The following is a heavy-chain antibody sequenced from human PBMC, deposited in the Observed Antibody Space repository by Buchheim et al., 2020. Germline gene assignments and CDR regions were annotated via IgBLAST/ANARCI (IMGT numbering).Heavy chain of an antibody. Sequence: QVQLQESGPGLVKPSETLSLTCTVSGGSVSSGSYYWSWIRQPPGKGLEWIGYIYYSGSTNYNPSLKSRVTISVDTSKNQFSLKLSSVTAADTAVYYCARYTAMVTRWFDPWGQGTL. J-gene: IGHJ5*02. V-gene: IGHV4-61*01. D-gene: IGHD5-18*01. CDR2: IYYSGST. CDR3: ARYTAMVTRWFDP. CDR1: GGSVSSGSYY.